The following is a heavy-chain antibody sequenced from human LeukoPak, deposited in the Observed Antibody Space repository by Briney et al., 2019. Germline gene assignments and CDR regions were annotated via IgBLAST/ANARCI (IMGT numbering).Heavy chain of an antibody. CDR2: ISDSGGST. CDR1: GFPFSSYA. CDR3: VRGYSFGPYGMDV. D-gene: IGHD2-15*01. V-gene: IGHV3-64D*09. J-gene: IGHJ6*02. Sequence: GRSLRLSCSASGFPFSSYAMHWVSQAPGEGLEYVSAISDSGGSTYYADSVKGRFTISRDNSKNTLYLQMSSLRAEDTAVYFCVRGYSFGPYGMDVWGQGTTVTVSS.